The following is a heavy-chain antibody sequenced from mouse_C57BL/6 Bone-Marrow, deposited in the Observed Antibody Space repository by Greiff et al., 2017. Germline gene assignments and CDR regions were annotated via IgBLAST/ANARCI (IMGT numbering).Heavy chain of an antibody. Sequence: EVQLQQSGPELVKPGASVKIPCTASGYTFTDYNMDWVKQSHGKSLEWIGDINPNNGGTIYNQKFKGKATLTVDKSSSTAYMELRSLTSEDTAVYYCARSSLLLRAMDYWGQGTSVTVSS. CDR2: INPNNGGT. J-gene: IGHJ4*01. CDR3: ARSSLLLRAMDY. CDR1: GYTFTDYN. D-gene: IGHD2-10*01. V-gene: IGHV1-18*01.